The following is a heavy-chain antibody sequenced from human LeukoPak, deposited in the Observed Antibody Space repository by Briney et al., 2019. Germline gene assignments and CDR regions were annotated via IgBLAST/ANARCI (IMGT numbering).Heavy chain of an antibody. V-gene: IGHV3-74*01. D-gene: IGHD1-26*01. CDR2: LRSDGTT. CDR3: ARDGSYKLDY. Sequence: AGGSLRLSCAATGSTFSNSWMHWVRQTPGKGLVWVSCLRSDGTTTYAESVKGRFTISRDSAKNTLYLQMNSLRAEDTAVYYCARDGSYKLDYWGQGTLVTVSP. CDR1: GSTFSNSW. J-gene: IGHJ4*02.